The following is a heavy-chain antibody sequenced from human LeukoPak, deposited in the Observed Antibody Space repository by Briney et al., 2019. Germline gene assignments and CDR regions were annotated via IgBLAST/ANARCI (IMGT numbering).Heavy chain of an antibody. CDR1: GFTFSSYA. Sequence: GGSLRLSCAASGFTFSSYAMCWVRQAPGKGLEWVSAVSGSGDSTYYADSVKGRFTISRDNSKNTLYLEMNSLSPDDTAVYYCARGVEPLAANTLAYWGQGTLVTVSS. CDR2: VSGSGDST. J-gene: IGHJ4*02. V-gene: IGHV3-23*01. D-gene: IGHD1-14*01. CDR3: ARGVEPLAANTLAY.